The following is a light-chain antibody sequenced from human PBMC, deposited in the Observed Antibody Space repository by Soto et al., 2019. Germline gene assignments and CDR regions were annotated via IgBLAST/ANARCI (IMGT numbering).Light chain of an antibody. J-gene: IGLJ2*01. Sequence: QSVLTQPASVSGSPGQSITISCTGTSSDVGGYNYVSWYQQHPGKAPKLMIYDVSNRPSGVSNRFSGSKSGNTASLTISGLHAEDEADYYCSSYTSSRNHVVFGGGTKVTVL. CDR1: SSDVGGYNY. CDR3: SSYTSSRNHVV. V-gene: IGLV2-14*01. CDR2: DVS.